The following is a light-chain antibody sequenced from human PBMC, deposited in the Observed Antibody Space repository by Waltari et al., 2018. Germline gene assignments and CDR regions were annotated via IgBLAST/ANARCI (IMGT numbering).Light chain of an antibody. CDR1: LSVFYSSNNKNY. CDR3: QQYYNTPLT. J-gene: IGKJ4*01. CDR2: WAS. V-gene: IGKV4-1*01. Sequence: DIVMTQSPDSLAVSLGERATINCKSSLSVFYSSNNKNYLAWYQQKPGQPPKLLIYWASTRESGGPDRFSGSGSGTDFTLTISSLQAEDVAVYYCQQYYNTPLTFGGGTKVEIK.